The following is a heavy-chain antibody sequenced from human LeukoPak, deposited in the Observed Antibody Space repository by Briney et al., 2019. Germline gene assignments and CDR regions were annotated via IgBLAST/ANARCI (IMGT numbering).Heavy chain of an antibody. V-gene: IGHV3-21*01. J-gene: IGHJ4*02. Sequence: PGGSLRLSCAASGFTFSSYSMNWVRQAPGKGLEWVSSISSSSSYIYYADSVKGRFTISRDNAKNSLYLQMNSLRAEDTAVYYCARDGWSGYYFDYWGQGTLVTVSS. CDR3: ARDGWSGYYFDY. CDR2: ISSSSSYI. CDR1: GFTFSSYS. D-gene: IGHD1-14*01.